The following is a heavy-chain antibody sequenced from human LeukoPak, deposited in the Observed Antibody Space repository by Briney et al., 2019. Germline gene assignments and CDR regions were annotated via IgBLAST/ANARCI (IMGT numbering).Heavy chain of an antibody. Sequence: PGGSLRLSCAASGFTFSSYGMHWVRQAPGKGLEWVAFIRYDGSNKYYADSVKGRFTISRDNSKNTLYLQMNSLRDEDTAVYYCAKAPREGLIWFGELFTWLDPWGQGTLVTDSS. J-gene: IGHJ5*02. CDR2: IRYDGSNK. V-gene: IGHV3-30*02. CDR1: GFTFSSYG. CDR3: AKAPREGLIWFGELFTWLDP. D-gene: IGHD3-10*01.